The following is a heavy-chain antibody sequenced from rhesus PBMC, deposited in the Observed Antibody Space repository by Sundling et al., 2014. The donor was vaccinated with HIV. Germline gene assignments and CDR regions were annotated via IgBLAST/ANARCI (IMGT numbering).Heavy chain of an antibody. V-gene: IGHV4-169*01. CDR3: ARGGVAAFDV. CDR1: GGSISGGYY. D-gene: IGHD4-29*01. J-gene: IGHJ5-1*01. Sequence: QVQLQESGPGLVKPSETLSLTCAVSGGSISGGYYWSWIRQAPGKGLEWIGYIYGSGSSTNYNPSLKSRVTLSVDTSKNQLSLKLSSVTAADTAVYYCARGGVAAFDVWGPGVLVTVSS. CDR2: IYGSGSST.